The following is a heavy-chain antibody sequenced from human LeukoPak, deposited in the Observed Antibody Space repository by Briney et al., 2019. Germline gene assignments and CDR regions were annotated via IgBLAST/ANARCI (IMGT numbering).Heavy chain of an antibody. CDR2: IIPIFGTA. J-gene: IGHJ4*02. Sequence: SVKVSSKASGGTFSSAAISWVRQAPGQGLEWMGGIIPIFGTANYAQKFQGRVTITTNETTSTAYMEMSSLRSEDTAVYYCARDSSLAFDYWGQGTLVTVSS. V-gene: IGHV1-69*05. CDR1: GGTFSSAA. D-gene: IGHD6-6*01. CDR3: ARDSSLAFDY.